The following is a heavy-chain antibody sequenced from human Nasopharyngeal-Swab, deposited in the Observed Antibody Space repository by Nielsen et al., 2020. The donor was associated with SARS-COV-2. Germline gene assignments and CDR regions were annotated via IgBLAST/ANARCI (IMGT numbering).Heavy chain of an antibody. CDR2: SYYSGST. CDR1: GGSITRYF. J-gene: IGHJ3*01. V-gene: IGHV4-59*12. Sequence: GSLRLSCTVSGGSITRYFWSWIRQPPGKGLDWIGYSYYSGSTNYNPSLKSRVTISVDTSKNQFSLKLSSVTAADTAMYYCARLRYDYDGVFDVWGQGTMVTVSS. CDR3: ARLRYDYDGVFDV. D-gene: IGHD5-12*01.